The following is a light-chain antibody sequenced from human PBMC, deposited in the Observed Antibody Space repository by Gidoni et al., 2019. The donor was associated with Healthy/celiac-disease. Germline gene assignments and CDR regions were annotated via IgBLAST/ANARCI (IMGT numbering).Light chain of an antibody. J-gene: IGLJ2*01. CDR3: LLSYSGARFVV. CDR2: DTS. V-gene: IGLV7-46*01. CDR1: TGAGTSGHY. Sequence: QAVVTQEPSLTVSPGGTVTLTCGPSTGAGTSGHYPYWFQQKPGQAPRTLIYDTSNKHSWTPARFSGSLLGGKAALTLSGAQPEDEAEYYCLLSYSGARFVVFGGGTKLTVL.